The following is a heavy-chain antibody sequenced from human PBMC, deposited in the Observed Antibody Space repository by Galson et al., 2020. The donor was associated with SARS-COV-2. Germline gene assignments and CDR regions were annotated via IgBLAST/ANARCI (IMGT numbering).Heavy chain of an antibody. CDR1: GGSISSGSYY. Sequence: SETLSLTCTAPGGSISSGSYYWSWIRQPAGKGLEWIGHIYTSGSTNYNPSLKSRVTISVDTSKNQFSLKLSSVTAADTAVYYCARDQGDYGYYFDYWGQGTLVTVSS. D-gene: IGHD4-17*01. J-gene: IGHJ4*02. CDR3: ARDQGDYGYYFDY. CDR2: IYTSGST. V-gene: IGHV4-61*09.